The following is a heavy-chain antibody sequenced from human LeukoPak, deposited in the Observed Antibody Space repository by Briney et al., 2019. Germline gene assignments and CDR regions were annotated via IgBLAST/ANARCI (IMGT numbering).Heavy chain of an antibody. V-gene: IGHV3-53*01. D-gene: IGHD5-18*01. CDR2: IYSGGST. J-gene: IGHJ4*02. CDR3: ARGYSYGYGLDY. CDR1: GFTVSSNY. Sequence: GGSLRLSCAASGFTVSSNYMSWVRQAPGKRLEWVSVIYSGGSTYYADSVKGRFTISRDNSKNTLYLQMNSLRAEDTAVYYCARGYSYGYGLDYWGQGTLVTVSS.